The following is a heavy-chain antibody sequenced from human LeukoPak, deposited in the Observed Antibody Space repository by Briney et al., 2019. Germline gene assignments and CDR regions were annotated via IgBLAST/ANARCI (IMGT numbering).Heavy chain of an antibody. J-gene: IGHJ3*02. V-gene: IGHV3-7*01. CDR3: ARIGFTVTTGTIDAFDI. D-gene: IGHD4-17*01. CDR1: GITFSSYW. CDR2: IKQDGSEK. Sequence: PGGSLRLSCAASGITFSSYWMSWVRQAPGKGLGWVSNIKQDGSEKYYVDSVKGRSTISRDNAKNSLYLQMNSLRAEDTAVYYCARIGFTVTTGTIDAFDIWGQGTMVTVSS.